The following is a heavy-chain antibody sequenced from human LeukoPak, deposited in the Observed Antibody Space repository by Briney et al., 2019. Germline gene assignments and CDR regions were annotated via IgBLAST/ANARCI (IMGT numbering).Heavy chain of an antibody. D-gene: IGHD3-10*01. Sequence: GGSLRLSCAASGFTFNNYAMSWVRQAPGKGLEWVSTIKPSGNATFYADSVKGRFTISRDNSKNSLYLQMHSLRAEDTAVYYCAKVRPREYGSGSYYFDCWGQGALVTV. CDR2: IKPSGNAT. V-gene: IGHV3-23*01. CDR3: AKVRPREYGSGSYYFDC. CDR1: GFTFNNYA. J-gene: IGHJ4*02.